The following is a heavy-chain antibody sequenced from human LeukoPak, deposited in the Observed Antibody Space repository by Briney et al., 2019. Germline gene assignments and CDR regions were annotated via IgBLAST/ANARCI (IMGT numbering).Heavy chain of an antibody. Sequence: SETLSLTCTVSGGSISSSSYYWGWIRQPPGKGLEWIGSIYYSGSTYYNPSLKSRVTISVDTSKNQFSLKLSSVTAADTAVYYCARDDGSGSYYQKYYYYMDVWGKGTTVTVSS. CDR1: GGSISSSSYY. CDR2: IYYSGST. CDR3: ARDDGSGSYYQKYYYYMDV. J-gene: IGHJ6*03. D-gene: IGHD3-10*01. V-gene: IGHV4-39*07.